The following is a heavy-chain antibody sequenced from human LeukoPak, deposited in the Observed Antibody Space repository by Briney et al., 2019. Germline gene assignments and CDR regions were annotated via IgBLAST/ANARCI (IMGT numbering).Heavy chain of an antibody. D-gene: IGHD6-13*01. CDR2: INPNSGGT. V-gene: IGHV1-2*06. Sequence: ASVKVSCKASGYTFTGYYMHWVRQAPGRGLEWMGRINPNSGGTNYAQTFQGKVTMTRDTSITTAYLEVSSLRSEDTAVYYCASPYPGIAAAGNSYYYGMDVWGQGTTVTVSS. CDR1: GYTFTGYY. CDR3: ASPYPGIAAAGNSYYYGMDV. J-gene: IGHJ6*02.